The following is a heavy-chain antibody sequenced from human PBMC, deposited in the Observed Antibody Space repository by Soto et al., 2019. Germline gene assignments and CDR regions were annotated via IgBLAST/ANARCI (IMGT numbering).Heavy chain of an antibody. J-gene: IGHJ4*02. CDR1: RFTFRNYA. V-gene: IGHV3-23*01. Sequence: AGSLTLSCALSRFTFRNYAMSWVRHAPGKGREGGAGITGSGSSTAYSYSVRGRFTISRDNTKNTLYLLMNSLRAEDTAVYWCAKTPNSRLLNSWGQGALVTVSS. CDR2: ITGSGSST. CDR3: AKTPNSRLLNS. D-gene: IGHD3-9*01.